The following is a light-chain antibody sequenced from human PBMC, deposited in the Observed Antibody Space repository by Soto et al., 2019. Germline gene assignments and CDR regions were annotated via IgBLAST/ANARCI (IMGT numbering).Light chain of an antibody. CDR3: AAWDDSLSGRV. J-gene: IGLJ3*02. CDR2: RNN. V-gene: IGLV1-47*01. CDR1: ISNIGSHY. Sequence: QSVLTQPPSSSGTPGQRVTISCSGSISNIGSHYVYWYQQLPGTAPKLLIYRNNQRPSGVPDRFSGSKSGTSASLAISGLRSEDEADYYCAAWDDSLSGRVFGGGTQLTVL.